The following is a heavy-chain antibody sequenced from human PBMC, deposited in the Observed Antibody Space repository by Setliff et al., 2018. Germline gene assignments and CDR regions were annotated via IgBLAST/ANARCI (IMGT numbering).Heavy chain of an antibody. J-gene: IGHJ6*03. D-gene: IGHD7-27*01. CDR2: VEWNGGGT. CDR1: EFGFSNYW. Sequence: GGSLRLSCAASEFGFSNYWMHWVRQAPGKGLEWVSGVEWNGGGTGYADSVKDRFTISRDNARNALYLQMVSLRGEDTGVYFCAALDWGENFYNVDVWGKGTTVTVSS. V-gene: IGHV3-74*01. CDR3: AALDWGENFYNVDV.